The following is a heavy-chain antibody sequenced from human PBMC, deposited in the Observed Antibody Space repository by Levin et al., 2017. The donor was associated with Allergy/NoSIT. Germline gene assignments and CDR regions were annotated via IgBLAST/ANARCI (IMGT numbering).Heavy chain of an antibody. J-gene: IGHJ4*02. Sequence: PGESLKISCAASGFTFSDYYMSWIRQAPGKGLEWVSYISISSRDTSYSVSVTFRFTISRDNAKNSLYLQMNSLRAEDTAVYYCARVADSTKYYFDYWGQGTLVTVSS. CDR3: ARVADSTKYYFDY. CDR2: ISISSRDT. CDR1: GFTFSDYY. D-gene: IGHD3-22*01. V-gene: IGHV3-11*05.